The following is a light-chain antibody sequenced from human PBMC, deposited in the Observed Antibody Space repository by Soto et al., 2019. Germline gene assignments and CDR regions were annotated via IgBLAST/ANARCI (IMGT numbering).Light chain of an antibody. CDR3: MQGLRPMYT. V-gene: IGKV2-28*01. Sequence: EIAMTQSPLSLAVTPGEPASISCRSRQTLLHSNGYTYLDWYLQNPGQSPQLLIYLGSNRASGVPDRFSGSGSGTDFTLKISRVEAEDVGIFYCMQGLRPMYTFGQGTKLEIK. J-gene: IGKJ2*01. CDR2: LGS. CDR1: QTLLHSNGYTY.